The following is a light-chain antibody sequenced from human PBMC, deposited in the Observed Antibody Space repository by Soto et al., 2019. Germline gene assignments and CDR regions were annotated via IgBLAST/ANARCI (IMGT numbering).Light chain of an antibody. CDR2: GAS. CDR1: QSVSST. J-gene: IGKJ2*01. CDR3: QQYSDWPYT. V-gene: IGKV3-15*01. Sequence: EIVMTQSPATLSVSPGERATLSCGASQSVSSTLAWYQQKPGQSPRLLIYGASTRATGIPARFSGSGSGTEFTLAISSLQSEDFAVYYCQQYSDWPYTFGQGTKLDIK.